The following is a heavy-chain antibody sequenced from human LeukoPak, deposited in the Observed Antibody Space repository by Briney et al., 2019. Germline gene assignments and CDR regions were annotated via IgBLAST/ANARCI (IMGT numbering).Heavy chain of an antibody. CDR2: ISSSSSYI. Sequence: SGGSLRLSCAASGFTFSSYSMNWVRQAPGKGLEWVSSISSSSSYIYYADSVKGRFTTSRDNAKNSLYLQMNSLRAEDTAVYYCARFIHTRYYFDYWGQGTLVTVSS. V-gene: IGHV3-21*01. D-gene: IGHD2-21*01. CDR3: ARFIHTRYYFDY. J-gene: IGHJ4*02. CDR1: GFTFSSYS.